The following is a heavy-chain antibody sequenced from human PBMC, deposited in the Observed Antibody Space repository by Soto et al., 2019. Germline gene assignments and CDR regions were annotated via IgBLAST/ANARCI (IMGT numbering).Heavy chain of an antibody. Sequence: SGGSLRLSCAASGFTFSRYAMSWVRQAPGKGLEWVSAISGSGGSTYYADSVKGRFTISRDNSKNTLYLQMNSLRAEDTAVYYCAGYYDSSGYSPHDDFDIWGQGTMVTLSS. J-gene: IGHJ3*02. CDR1: GFTFSRYA. CDR2: ISGSGGST. CDR3: AGYYDSSGYSPHDDFDI. D-gene: IGHD3-22*01. V-gene: IGHV3-23*01.